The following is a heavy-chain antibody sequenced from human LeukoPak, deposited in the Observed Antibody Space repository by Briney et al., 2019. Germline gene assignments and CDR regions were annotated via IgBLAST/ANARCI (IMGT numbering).Heavy chain of an antibody. CDR3: ARDGYNRIDY. V-gene: IGHV4-34*01. Sequence: SETLSLTCAVYGGSFSGYYWSWIRQPPGKGLEWIGEIDHSGSTNYNPSLKSRVTISVDTSKNQFSLKLSSVTAADTAVYYCARDGYNRIDYWGQGTLVTVSS. J-gene: IGHJ4*02. CDR1: GGSFSGYY. CDR2: IDHSGST. D-gene: IGHD5-24*01.